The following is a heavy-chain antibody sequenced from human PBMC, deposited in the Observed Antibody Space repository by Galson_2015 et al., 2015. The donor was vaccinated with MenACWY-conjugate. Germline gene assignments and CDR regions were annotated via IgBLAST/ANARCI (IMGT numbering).Heavy chain of an antibody. CDR1: GFTFTSHW. V-gene: IGHV3-74*01. CDR2: VIMDGTGA. J-gene: IGHJ4*02. D-gene: IGHD5-12*01. CDR3: ARAGRYDYLDS. Sequence: SLRLACAASGFTFTSHWMHWARQVPGKGLVWVARVIMDGTGANYADSVKGRFTISRDNAKDTLYLQMDNLRADDTALYYCARAGRYDYLDSWGEGTLVTVSS.